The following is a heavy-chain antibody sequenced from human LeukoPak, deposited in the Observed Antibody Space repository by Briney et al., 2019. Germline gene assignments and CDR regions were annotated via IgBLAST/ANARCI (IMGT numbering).Heavy chain of an antibody. CDR3: ARSEKYPVYNY. J-gene: IGHJ4*02. CDR2: IIPIFGTA. D-gene: IGHD5/OR15-5a*01. CDR1: GGTFSSYA. V-gene: IGHV1-69*05. Sequence: SVKVSCKASGGTFSSYAISWVRQAPGQGLEWMGGIIPIFGTANYAQKFQGRVTITRNTSISTAYMELSSLRSEDTAVYYCARSEKYPVYNYWGQGTLVTVSS.